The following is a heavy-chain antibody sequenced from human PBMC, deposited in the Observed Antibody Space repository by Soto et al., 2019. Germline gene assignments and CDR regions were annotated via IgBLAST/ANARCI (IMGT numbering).Heavy chain of an antibody. CDR3: ARRGLIYSNSWYLFDP. CDR2: IYYSGST. V-gene: IGHV4-39*01. J-gene: IGHJ5*02. CDR1: GGSISGSSYY. D-gene: IGHD6-13*01. Sequence: SETLSLTCTVSGGSISGSSYYWGWIRQPPGKGLEWIGSIYYSGSTYYNPSLKSRVTISVDTSNNQFSLKLSSVTAADTALYYCARRGLIYSNSWYLFDPWGQGTLVTVS.